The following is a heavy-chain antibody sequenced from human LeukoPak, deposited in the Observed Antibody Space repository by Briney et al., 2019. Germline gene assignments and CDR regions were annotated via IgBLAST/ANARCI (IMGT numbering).Heavy chain of an antibody. CDR2: INHSGST. Sequence: PSETLSLTCAVYGGSFSGYYWSWIRQPPGKGLEWIGEINHSGSTNYNPSLKSRVTISVDTSKNQFSLKLSSVTAADTAVYYCARLKTDIVVVPAAMFRYYYYYYMDVWGKGTTVTISS. D-gene: IGHD2-2*01. CDR3: ARLKTDIVVVPAAMFRYYYYYYMDV. J-gene: IGHJ6*03. V-gene: IGHV4-34*01. CDR1: GGSFSGYY.